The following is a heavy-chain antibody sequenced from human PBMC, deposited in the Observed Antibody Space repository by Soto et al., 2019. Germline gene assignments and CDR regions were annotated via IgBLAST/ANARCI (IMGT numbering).Heavy chain of an antibody. J-gene: IGHJ5*02. CDR2: ISGSGGST. CDR3: ARDMHAGFTHYFDP. Sequence: GGSLRLSCAASGFTFSSYAMSWVRQAPGKGLEWVSAISGSGGSTYYADSVKGRFTISRDNSKNQLSLKLTSMTAADTAVYYCARDMHAGFTHYFDPWGQGTLVTVSS. V-gene: IGHV3-23*01. CDR1: GFTFSSYA. D-gene: IGHD1-26*01.